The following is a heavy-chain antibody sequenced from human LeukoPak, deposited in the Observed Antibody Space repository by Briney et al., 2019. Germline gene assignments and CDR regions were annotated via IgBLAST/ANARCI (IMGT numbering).Heavy chain of an antibody. J-gene: IGHJ4*02. V-gene: IGHV3-33*01. D-gene: IGHD3-3*01. Sequence: GGSLRLSCAASGFTFSSYGMHWVRQAPGKGLEWVAVIWYDGSNKYYADSVKGRFTISRDNSKNTLYLQMNILKTEDTAVYYCVRHLEDLDYWGQGTLVTVSS. CDR1: GFTFSSYG. CDR2: IWYDGSNK. CDR3: VRHLEDLDY.